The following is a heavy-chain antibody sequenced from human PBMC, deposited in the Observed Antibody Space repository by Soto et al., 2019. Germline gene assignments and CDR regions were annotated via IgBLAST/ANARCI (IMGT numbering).Heavy chain of an antibody. CDR2: INPNSGGT. J-gene: IGHJ4*02. D-gene: IGHD4-17*01. CDR3: ARGNWLRATIGPMTTVTPFDY. CDR1: GYTFTGYY. V-gene: IGHV1-2*04. Sequence: GASVKVSCKASGYTFTGYYMHWVRQAPGQGLEWMGWINPNSGGTNYAQKFQGWVTMTRDTSISTAYMELSRLRSDDTAVYYCARGNWLRATIGPMTTVTPFDYWGQGTLVTVSS.